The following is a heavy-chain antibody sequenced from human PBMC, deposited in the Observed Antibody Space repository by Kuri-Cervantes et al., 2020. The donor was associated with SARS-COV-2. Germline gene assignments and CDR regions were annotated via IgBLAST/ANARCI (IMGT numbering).Heavy chain of an antibody. Sequence: GESLKISCAASGFTFSSYGMHWVRQAPGKGLEWVAVIWYDGSNKYYADSVKGRFTISRDNSKGTLSLQMNSLRAEDTAVYYCARSGYTYGYYFSAFDIWGQGTMVTVSS. J-gene: IGHJ3*02. D-gene: IGHD5-18*01. CDR1: GFTFSSYG. V-gene: IGHV3-33*01. CDR3: ARSGYTYGYYFSAFDI. CDR2: IWYDGSNK.